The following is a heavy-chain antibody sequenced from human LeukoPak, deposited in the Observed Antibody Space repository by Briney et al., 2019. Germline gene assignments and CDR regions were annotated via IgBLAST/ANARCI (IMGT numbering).Heavy chain of an antibody. CDR1: GFTFSSYW. CDR3: ARARAYCSGGSCYDANFDY. CDR2: INSDGSST. J-gene: IGHJ4*02. D-gene: IGHD2-15*01. V-gene: IGHV3-74*01. Sequence: PGGSLRLSCAASGFTFSSYWMHWVRQAPGKGLVWVSRINSDGSSTSYADSVKGRFTISRDNAKNTLYLQMNSLRAEDTAVYYCARARAYCSGGSCYDANFDYWGQGTLVTVSS.